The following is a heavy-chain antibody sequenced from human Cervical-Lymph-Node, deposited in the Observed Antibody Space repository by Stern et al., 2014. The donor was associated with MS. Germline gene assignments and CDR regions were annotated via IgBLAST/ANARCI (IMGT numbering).Heavy chain of an antibody. CDR2: IHPGDFDT. V-gene: IGHV5-51*03. D-gene: IGHD2-8*01. CDR1: GYSFTDFW. J-gene: IGHJ4*02. CDR3: ATQGCTNGVCHFEY. Sequence: VQLLESGPEVKKPGESLKMSCKASGYSFTDFWIGWVRQMPGKGLESMGLIHPGDFDTRYSPSVQGQVTISVDRSINTAYLQWSSLKASDSAIYYCATQGCTNGVCHFEYWGQGTLVTVSS.